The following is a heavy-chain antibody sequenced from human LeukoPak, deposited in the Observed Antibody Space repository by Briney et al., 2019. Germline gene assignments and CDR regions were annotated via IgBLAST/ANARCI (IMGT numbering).Heavy chain of an antibody. CDR3: ARDRYYDFSYGLDV. CDR2: INPNSGGT. J-gene: IGHJ6*02. D-gene: IGHD3/OR15-3a*01. Sequence: GASVKVSCKASGYTFTGYYMHWVRQAPGQGLEWMGWINPNSGGTNYAQKFQGRVTMTRDTSISTAYMELSRLRSDDTAVYHCARDRYYDFSYGLDVWGQGTTVTVSS. CDR1: GYTFTGYY. V-gene: IGHV1-2*02.